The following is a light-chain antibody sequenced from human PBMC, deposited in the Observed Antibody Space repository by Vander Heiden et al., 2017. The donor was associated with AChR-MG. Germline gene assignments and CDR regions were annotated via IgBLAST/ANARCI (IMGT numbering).Light chain of an antibody. CDR1: QLGNKN. CDR2: QDI. CDR3: HSCDTSTRV. Sequence: SYEVTQPPSVSVSPGQPASITCSGDQLGNKNVCWYQQKAGQSPVVVLHQDIKRPSGFPERFSGSSPVNTATLTISVPQAIDEADYYCHSCDTSTRVFGGGTKFTVL. V-gene: IGLV3-1*01. J-gene: IGLJ2*01.